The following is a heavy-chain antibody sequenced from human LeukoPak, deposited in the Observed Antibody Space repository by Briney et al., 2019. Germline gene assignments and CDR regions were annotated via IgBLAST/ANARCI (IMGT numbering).Heavy chain of an antibody. Sequence: GASVKVSCKASGYTFTSYGISWVRQAPGQGFEWMGWISAYNGNTNYAQKLQGRVTMTTDTSTSTAYMELRSLRSDDTAVYYCARDLYDSSGYSDFDYWGQGTLVTVSS. V-gene: IGHV1-18*01. D-gene: IGHD3-22*01. J-gene: IGHJ4*02. CDR1: GYTFTSYG. CDR2: ISAYNGNT. CDR3: ARDLYDSSGYSDFDY.